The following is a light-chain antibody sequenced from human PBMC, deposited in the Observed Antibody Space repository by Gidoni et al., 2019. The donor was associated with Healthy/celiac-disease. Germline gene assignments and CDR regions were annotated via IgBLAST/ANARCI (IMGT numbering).Light chain of an antibody. CDR2: KAS. J-gene: IGKJ5*01. CDR3: QQYNSYSAT. CDR1: QSISSW. V-gene: IGKV1-5*03. Sequence: DIQMPQSPSTLSASVGDRVTITCRASQSISSWLAWYQQKPGKAPKLLIYKASSLESGVPARFSGSGSGTEVTLTISSLQPDDFATYYCQQYNSYSATFGQGTRLEIK.